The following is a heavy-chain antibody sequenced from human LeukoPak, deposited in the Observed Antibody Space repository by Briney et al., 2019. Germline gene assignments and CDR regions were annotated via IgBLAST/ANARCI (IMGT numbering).Heavy chain of an antibody. J-gene: IGHJ3*02. CDR3: ARRRIMITFGGVYDDAFDI. Sequence: SETLSLTCAVSGGSISSGYYWGWIRQPPGKGLEWIGSIYHSGSTYYNPSLKSRVTISVDTSKNQFSLKLSSVTAADTAVYYCARRRIMITFGGVYDDAFDIWGQGTMVTVSS. CDR2: IYHSGST. V-gene: IGHV4-38-2*01. D-gene: IGHD3-16*01. CDR1: GGSISSGYY.